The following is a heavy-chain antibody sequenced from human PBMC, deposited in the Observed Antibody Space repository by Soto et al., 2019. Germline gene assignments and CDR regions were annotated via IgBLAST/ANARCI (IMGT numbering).Heavy chain of an antibody. CDR1: GFTFRTYT. Sequence: EVQLVESGGGLVKPGGSLRLSCISSGFTFRTYTMNWVRQAPGKGLEWVSGIRGFSPYTFYAESVKGRFTISRDNAKNSLYLQMNSLRAEDTAVYYCARDRGYDAHDYYYNAMDVWGQGTTVNVS. V-gene: IGHV3-21*01. CDR2: IRGFSPYT. CDR3: ARDRGYDAHDYYYNAMDV. D-gene: IGHD3-10*01. J-gene: IGHJ6*02.